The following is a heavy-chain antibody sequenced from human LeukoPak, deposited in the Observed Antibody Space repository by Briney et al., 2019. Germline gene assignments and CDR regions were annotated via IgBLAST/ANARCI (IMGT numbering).Heavy chain of an antibody. CDR2: IYSSGST. CDR1: GGSISSYY. Sequence: SETLSLTCTVSGGSISSYYWSWIRQPPGKGLEWIGRIYSSGSTNYNPSLKSRVTMSVVTSKNQFSLRLSSVTAADTAVYFCARERFGGSTLLDYWGQGTLVTVSS. J-gene: IGHJ4*02. CDR3: ARERFGGSTLLDY. D-gene: IGHD3-10*01. V-gene: IGHV4-4*07.